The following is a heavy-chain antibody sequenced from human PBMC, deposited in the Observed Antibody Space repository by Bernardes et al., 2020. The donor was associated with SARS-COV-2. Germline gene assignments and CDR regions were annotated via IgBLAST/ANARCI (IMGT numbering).Heavy chain of an antibody. CDR3: AKVWRLLAVAGGGPFDS. CDR1: GFTFSTSA. CDR2: ITGSGGSS. Sequence: GGSLRLSCAASGFTFSTSAMTWLRQAPGKGLEWVSTITGSGGSSYYPDSVKGRFTISRDKSKNTLYLQLNSLRAEDTAIYYCAKVWRLLAVAGGGPFDSWGQGTLVTVSS. D-gene: IGHD3-3*02. J-gene: IGHJ4*02. V-gene: IGHV3-23*01.